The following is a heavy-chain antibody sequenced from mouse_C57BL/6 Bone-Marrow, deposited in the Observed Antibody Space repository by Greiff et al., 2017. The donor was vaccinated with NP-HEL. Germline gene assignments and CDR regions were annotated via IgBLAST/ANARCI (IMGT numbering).Heavy chain of an antibody. J-gene: IGHJ3*01. Sequence: QVQLQQSGAELARPGASVKLSCKASGYTFTSYGISWVKQRTGQGLEWIGEIYPRSGNTYYNEKFKGKATLTADKSSSTAYMELRSLTSEDSAVYFCARALYYYGSSWFAYWGQGTLVTVSA. V-gene: IGHV1-81*01. D-gene: IGHD1-1*01. CDR2: IYPRSGNT. CDR3: ARALYYYGSSWFAY. CDR1: GYTFTSYG.